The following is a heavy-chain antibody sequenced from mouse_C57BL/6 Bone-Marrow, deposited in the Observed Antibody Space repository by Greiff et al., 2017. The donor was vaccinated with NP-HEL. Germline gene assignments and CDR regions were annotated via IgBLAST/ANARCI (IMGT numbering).Heavy chain of an antibody. D-gene: IGHD2-4*01. CDR1: GYTFTDYY. CDR2: INPNNGGT. Sequence: VQLQQSGPELVKPGASVKISCKASGYTFTDYYMNWVKQSHGKSLEWIGDINPNNGGTSYNQKFKGTATFTVDTSSSTAYMELRSLTSENSAVYCCASTHYDYDYFDYWGQGTTLTVSS. CDR3: ASTHYDYDYFDY. V-gene: IGHV1-26*01. J-gene: IGHJ2*01.